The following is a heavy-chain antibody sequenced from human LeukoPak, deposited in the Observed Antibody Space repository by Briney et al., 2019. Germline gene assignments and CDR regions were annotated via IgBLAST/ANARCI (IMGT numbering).Heavy chain of an antibody. CDR3: ARATYYYDSSGYSLPYYYYYGMDV. CDR2: IYYSGST. J-gene: IGHJ6*02. D-gene: IGHD3-22*01. CDR1: GGSISSYY. Sequence: SETLSLTCTVSGGSISSYYWSWIRQPPGKGLEWIGYIYYSGSTNYNPSLKSRVTISVDTSKNQFSLKLSSVTAADTAVYYCARATYYYDSSGYSLPYYYYYGMDVWGQGTTVTVSS. V-gene: IGHV4-59*01.